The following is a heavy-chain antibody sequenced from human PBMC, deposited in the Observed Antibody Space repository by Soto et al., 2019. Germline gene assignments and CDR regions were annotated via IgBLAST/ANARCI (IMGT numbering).Heavy chain of an antibody. Sequence: ASVKVSCKASGYTFTSYGISWVRQAPGQGLEWMGWISAYNGNTNYAQKLQGRVTMTTDTSTSTAYMEPRSLRSDDTAVYYCARDHTVTMVRGVIRYFDYWGQGTLVTVSS. D-gene: IGHD3-10*01. V-gene: IGHV1-18*01. CDR1: GYTFTSYG. CDR2: ISAYNGNT. CDR3: ARDHTVTMVRGVIRYFDY. J-gene: IGHJ4*02.